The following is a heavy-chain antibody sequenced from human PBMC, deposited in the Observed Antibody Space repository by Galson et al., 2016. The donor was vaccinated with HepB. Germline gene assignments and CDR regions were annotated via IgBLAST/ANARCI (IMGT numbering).Heavy chain of an antibody. V-gene: IGHV4-4*02. D-gene: IGHD7-27*01. CDR1: GGSISSSNW. J-gene: IGHJ4*02. CDR3: ATSAFWGGF. Sequence: SETLSLTCTVSGGSISSSNWWSWVRQTPGKGLEWIGEIHHTGNTNYHPSLKSRVTLSVDKSKNQFSLKLTSATAADTAVYYCATSAFWGGFGGQGTLVTVSS. CDR2: IHHTGNT.